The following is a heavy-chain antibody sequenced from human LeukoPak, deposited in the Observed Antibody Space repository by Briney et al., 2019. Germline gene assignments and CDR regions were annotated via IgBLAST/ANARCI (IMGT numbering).Heavy chain of an antibody. J-gene: IGHJ5*02. CDR1: GYTFTSYG. CDR3: ARDGGQSYDILTGYYNNDYFDP. V-gene: IGHV1-18*01. CDR2: ISAYDGNT. Sequence: ASVKVSCKASGYTFTSYGISWVRQAPGQGLEWMGWISAYDGNTDYAQYLQGRVTMTIDTSTSTAYMELKSLRSDDTAVYYCARDGGQSYDILTGYYNNDYFDPWGQGTLVTVSS. D-gene: IGHD3-9*01.